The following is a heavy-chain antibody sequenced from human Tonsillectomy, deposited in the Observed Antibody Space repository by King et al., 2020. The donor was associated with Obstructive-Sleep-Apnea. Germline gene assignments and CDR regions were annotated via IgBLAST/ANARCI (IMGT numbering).Heavy chain of an antibody. Sequence: VQLVESGGGVVQPGRSLRLSCAASGFTFSSYAMHWVRQAPGKGLEWVAVISYDGSNKYYADSVKGRFTISRDNSKNTLYLQMNSLRAEDTAVYYCARDRYYGSWTARGGWFDPWGQGTLVTGSS. CDR3: ARDRYYGSWTARGGWFDP. J-gene: IGHJ5*02. CDR1: GFTFSSYA. V-gene: IGHV3-30*04. D-gene: IGHD3-9*01. CDR2: ISYDGSNK.